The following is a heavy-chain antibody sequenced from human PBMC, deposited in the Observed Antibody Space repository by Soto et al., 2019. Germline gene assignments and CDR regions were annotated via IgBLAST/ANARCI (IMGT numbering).Heavy chain of an antibody. CDR2: ISGGGNST. V-gene: IGHV3-23*01. Sequence: PEGSLRLSCAASRFTFSNYAMTWVRQAPGQGLEWVSGISGGGNSTYYADSVKGRFTISRDNSKNALYLQMNSLRAEDTAVYYCAKTESSGWSTRYGMDVWGQGTTVTVSS. CDR3: AKTESSGWSTRYGMDV. J-gene: IGHJ6*02. D-gene: IGHD6-19*01. CDR1: RFTFSNYA.